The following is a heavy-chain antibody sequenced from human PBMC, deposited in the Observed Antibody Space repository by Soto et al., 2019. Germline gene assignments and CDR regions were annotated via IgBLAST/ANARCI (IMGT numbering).Heavy chain of an antibody. V-gene: IGHV4-30-4*01. Sequence: SETLSLTCTVSGGSISSGDYYWSWIRQPPGKGLEWIGYIYYSGSTYYNPSLKSRVTISVDTSKNQFSLKLSSVTAADTAVYYCARDLYGGYCSGGSCYPDHNWFDPWGQGTLVT. CDR3: ARDLYGGYCSGGSCYPDHNWFDP. CDR2: IYYSGST. J-gene: IGHJ5*02. CDR1: GGSISSGDYY. D-gene: IGHD2-15*01.